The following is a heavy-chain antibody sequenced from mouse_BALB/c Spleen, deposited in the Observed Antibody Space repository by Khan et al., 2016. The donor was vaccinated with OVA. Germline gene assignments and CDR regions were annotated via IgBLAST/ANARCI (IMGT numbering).Heavy chain of an antibody. CDR1: GFTFSTYG. CDR3: ASHLTGSFAY. Sequence: EVELVESGGDLVKPGGSLRLSCAASGFTFSTYGMSWVRQPPDKRLEWVATINSDGDYTYYQDTVKGRFTISRNNAENNLYLQMSSLQSEDTAIYYCASHLTGSFAYWGQGTLVTVSA. V-gene: IGHV5-6*01. CDR2: INSDGDYT. J-gene: IGHJ3*01. D-gene: IGHD4-1*01.